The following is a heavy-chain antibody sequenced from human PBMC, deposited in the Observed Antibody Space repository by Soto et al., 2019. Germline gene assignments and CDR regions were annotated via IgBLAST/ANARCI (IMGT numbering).Heavy chain of an antibody. D-gene: IGHD5-18*01. CDR3: ARTPRGYDYALSFDF. J-gene: IGHJ4*02. CDR2: IAGPTPYL. Sequence: EVQLVVSGGGRVRPGVSLRLSCAASGFTFNAYTLNLVRQAPGKGRDWIASIAGPTPYLYYAASVRGRFPVSRDNAQNALFLQMNTLSADDTAVYYCARTPRGYDYALSFDFWGQGTLVTVSS. V-gene: IGHV3-21*02. CDR1: GFTFNAYT.